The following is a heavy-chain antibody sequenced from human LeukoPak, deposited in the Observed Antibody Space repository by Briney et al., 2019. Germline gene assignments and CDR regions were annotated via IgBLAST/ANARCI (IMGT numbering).Heavy chain of an antibody. CDR2: ISGSGDSA. J-gene: IGHJ5*02. CDR3: AKDGTRGHCSSDSCYFGFDP. CDR1: GFTFSSYW. V-gene: IGHV3-23*01. Sequence: GGSLRLSCAASGFTFSSYWMSWVRQAPGKGLEWVSAISGSGDSAYYADSVKGRFTISRDNSKNTLYLQMNSLRAEDTAVYYCAKDGTRGHCSSDSCYFGFDPWGQGTLVTVSS. D-gene: IGHD2-15*01.